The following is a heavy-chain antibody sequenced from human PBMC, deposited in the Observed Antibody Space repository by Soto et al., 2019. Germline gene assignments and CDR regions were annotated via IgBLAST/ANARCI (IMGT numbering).Heavy chain of an antibody. J-gene: IGHJ4*02. V-gene: IGHV4-34*01. D-gene: IGHD3-22*01. CDR2: INHSGST. CDR1: GGSFSCYY. CDR3: ARHGRYYDIGDLTDY. Sequence: SETLSLTCAVYGGSFSCYYWSWIRQPPGKGLEWIGEINHSGSTDYNPSLKSRVTVSVDTSKNHFSLKLTSMTAADTAVYYCARHGRYYDIGDLTDYWGQGTMVTVSS.